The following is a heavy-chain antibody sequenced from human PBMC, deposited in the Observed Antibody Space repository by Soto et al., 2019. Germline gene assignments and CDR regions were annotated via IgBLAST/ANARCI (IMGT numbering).Heavy chain of an antibody. J-gene: IGHJ3*02. CDR2: ISYDGSNK. D-gene: IGHD5-18*01. CDR3: ARDSDPSYSYGRMEI. Sequence: QVQLVESGGVVVQPGRSLRLSCAASGFTFSSYAMHWVRQAPGKGLEWVAVISYDGSNKYYADSVKGRFTISRDNSKNTLYLQMNSMRAEDTAVYYCARDSDPSYSYGRMEIWGQGTMVTVSS. V-gene: IGHV3-30-3*01. CDR1: GFTFSSYA.